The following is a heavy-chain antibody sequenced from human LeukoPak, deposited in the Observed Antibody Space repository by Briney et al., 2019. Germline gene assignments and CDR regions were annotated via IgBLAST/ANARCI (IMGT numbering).Heavy chain of an antibody. CDR1: GGSISYYY. J-gene: IGHJ4*02. CDR3: ARPGGSRDY. V-gene: IGHV4-59*01. D-gene: IGHD1-26*01. CDR2: IYYSGST. Sequence: PSETLSLTCTVSGGSISYYYWSWIRQPPGKGLEWIGYIYYSGSTTYNPSLKSRVTISVDTSKNQFSLKLSSVTAADTAVYYCARPGGSRDYWGQGTLVTVSS.